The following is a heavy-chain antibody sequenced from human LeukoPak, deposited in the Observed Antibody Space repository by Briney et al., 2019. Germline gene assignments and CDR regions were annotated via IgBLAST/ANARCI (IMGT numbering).Heavy chain of an antibody. Sequence: SETLSLTCTVSGGSISSYYWSWIRQPPGKGLEWIGYIYYSGNTNYNPSLKSRVTISVDTSKNQFSLKLISVTAADTAVYYCARVRYSSSWYPFDYWGQGTLVTVSS. J-gene: IGHJ4*02. CDR2: IYYSGNT. CDR3: ARVRYSSSWYPFDY. V-gene: IGHV4-59*01. D-gene: IGHD6-13*01. CDR1: GGSISSYY.